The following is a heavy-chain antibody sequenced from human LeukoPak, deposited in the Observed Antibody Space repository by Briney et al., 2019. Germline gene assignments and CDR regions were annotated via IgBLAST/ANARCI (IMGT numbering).Heavy chain of an antibody. J-gene: IGHJ3*02. CDR2: IKQDGGEK. V-gene: IGHV3-7*05. CDR1: RFTFSNYW. D-gene: IGHD1-26*01. CDR3: ARDHLRKGATGASEI. Sequence: GGSLRLSCAASRFTFSNYWMSWVRQAPGKGLEWVANIKQDGGEKNYVDSVKGRFTISRDNAKNSLYLQMNSLRVEETAVYYCARDHLRKGATGASEIWGQGTMVTVSS.